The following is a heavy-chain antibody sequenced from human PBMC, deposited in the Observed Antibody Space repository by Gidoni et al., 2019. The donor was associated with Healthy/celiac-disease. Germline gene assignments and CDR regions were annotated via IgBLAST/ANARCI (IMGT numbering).Heavy chain of an antibody. J-gene: IGHJ3*02. CDR1: GFTFSSYS. D-gene: IGHD3-22*01. CDR3: AKAISITYYYDSSGRDAFDI. Sequence: EVQLLGSGGGFVQHGGYLRLSCAASGFTFSSYSMTWVRQAPGKGLEWVSAIRGSGGSTYYAESVNGRFTISRDNSKNTLYLQMNSLRAEDTAVYYCAKAISITYYYDSSGRDAFDIWGQGTMVTVSS. CDR2: IRGSGGST. V-gene: IGHV3-23*01.